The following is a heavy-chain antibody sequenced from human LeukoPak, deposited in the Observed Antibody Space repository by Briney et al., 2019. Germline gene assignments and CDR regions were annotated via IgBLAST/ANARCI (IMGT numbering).Heavy chain of an antibody. J-gene: IGHJ4*02. D-gene: IGHD5-18*01. Sequence: ASVKVSCKASGYTFTSYDINWVRQATGQGPEWMGWMNPNSGNTGYAQKFQGRVTMTRNTSISTAYMKLSSLRSEDTAVYYCAIGYSYGFSDYWGQGTLVTVSS. CDR1: GYTFTSYD. V-gene: IGHV1-8*01. CDR2: MNPNSGNT. CDR3: AIGYSYGFSDY.